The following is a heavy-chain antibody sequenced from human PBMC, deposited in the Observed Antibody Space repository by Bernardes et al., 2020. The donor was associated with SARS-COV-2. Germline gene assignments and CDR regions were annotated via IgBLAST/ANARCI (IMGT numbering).Heavy chain of an antibody. D-gene: IGHD2-2*01. Sequence: GGSLRLSCAASGFTFSSYAMSWVRQAPGKGLEWVSAISGSGGSTYYADSVKGRFTISRDNSKNTLYLQMNSLRAEDTAVYYCAKVSCSSTSCYLNLIPFDYWGQGTLVTVSS. CDR2: ISGSGGST. J-gene: IGHJ4*02. V-gene: IGHV3-23*01. CDR1: GFTFSSYA. CDR3: AKVSCSSTSCYLNLIPFDY.